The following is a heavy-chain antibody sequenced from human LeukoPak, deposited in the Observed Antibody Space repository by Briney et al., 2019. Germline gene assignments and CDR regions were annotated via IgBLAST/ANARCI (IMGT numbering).Heavy chain of an antibody. D-gene: IGHD6-13*01. Sequence: PSETLSLTCTVSGGSISSSIYYWGWIRQPPGKGLEWIGSIYYSGSTYYNPSLKSRVTISVDTSKNQFSLKLSSVTAADTAVYYCARVGGIAAATYYYYYYMDVWGKGTTVTVSS. V-gene: IGHV4-39*07. CDR1: GGSISSSIYY. J-gene: IGHJ6*03. CDR3: ARVGGIAAATYYYYYYMDV. CDR2: IYYSGST.